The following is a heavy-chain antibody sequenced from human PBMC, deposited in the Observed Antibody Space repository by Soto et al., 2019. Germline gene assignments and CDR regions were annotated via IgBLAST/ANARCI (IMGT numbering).Heavy chain of an antibody. Sequence: QVPLVQSGAEVKKPGASVKVSCKASGYTFTTYAMHWVRQAPGQRLEWMGWINTGNGNTKYSQNFQGRVTITRDTSASTAYMELGSLRSEDTAVYYCARVPHCSSTSCYAGAFDIWGQGTMVTVSS. J-gene: IGHJ3*02. CDR3: ARVPHCSSTSCYAGAFDI. D-gene: IGHD2-2*01. CDR2: INTGNGNT. V-gene: IGHV1-3*04. CDR1: GYTFTTYA.